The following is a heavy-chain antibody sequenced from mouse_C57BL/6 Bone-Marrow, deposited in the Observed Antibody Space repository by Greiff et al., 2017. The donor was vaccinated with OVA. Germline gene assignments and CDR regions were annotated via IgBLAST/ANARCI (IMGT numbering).Heavy chain of an antibody. CDR1: GFTFSDYG. D-gene: IGHD6-5*01. CDR2: ISSGSSTI. V-gene: IGHV5-17*01. Sequence: DVMLVESGGGLVKPGGSLKLSCAASGFTFSDYGMHWVRQAPEKGLEWVAYISSGSSTIYYADTVKGRFTISRDNAKNTLFLQMTSLRSEDTAMYYCAMPMGFDYWGQGTTLTVSS. J-gene: IGHJ2*01. CDR3: AMPMGFDY.